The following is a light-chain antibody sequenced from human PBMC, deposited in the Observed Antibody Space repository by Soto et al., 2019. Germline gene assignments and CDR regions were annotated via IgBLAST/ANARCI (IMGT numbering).Light chain of an antibody. Sequence: TVLTQSPGTVSLSPGERATLSCRASQNVSSNLLVWYQQKPGQAPRLLIYGASTRATGIPARFSGSGSGTDFTLTISSLQSEDFAVYYCQQYNNWPLTFGQGTRLEIK. V-gene: IGKV3-15*01. CDR2: GAS. CDR3: QQYNNWPLT. CDR1: QNVSSN. J-gene: IGKJ5*01.